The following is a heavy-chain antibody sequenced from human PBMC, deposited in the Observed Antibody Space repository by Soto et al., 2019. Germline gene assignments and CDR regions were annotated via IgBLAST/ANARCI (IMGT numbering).Heavy chain of an antibody. CDR3: ARSVGVTTLSYLDY. D-gene: IGHD1-26*01. CDR1: GGSFGKSA. J-gene: IGHJ4*02. Sequence: ASVKVSCKASGGSFGKSAINWVRQTPGQGLEWLGGFIPVHRTLNYAQNFQGRLTITADESTSTAYMELSSLRSEDTAVYFCARSVGVTTLSYLDYWGQGTLVTVSS. CDR2: FIPVHRTL. V-gene: IGHV1-69*13.